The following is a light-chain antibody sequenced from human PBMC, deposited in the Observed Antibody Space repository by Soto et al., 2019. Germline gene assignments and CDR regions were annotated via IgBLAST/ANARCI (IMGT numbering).Light chain of an antibody. CDR2: DAS. J-gene: IGKJ1*01. V-gene: IGKV3-20*01. CDR3: QQYGSSPRT. Sequence: ENVLTQSPGTLSLSPGERATLSCRASQSVGTYLAWYQHKPGQAPRLLIFDASKRATGIPARFSGSGSGTDFTLTISRLEPEDFAVYYCQQYGSSPRTFGQGTKVAIK. CDR1: QSVGTY.